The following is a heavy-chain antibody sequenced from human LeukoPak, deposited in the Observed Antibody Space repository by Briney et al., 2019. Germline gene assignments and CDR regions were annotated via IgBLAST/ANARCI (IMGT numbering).Heavy chain of an antibody. J-gene: IGHJ4*02. CDR3: ARLEVAGTRGFDY. D-gene: IGHD6-19*01. Sequence: SETLSLTCTVSGYSISSGYYWGWIRQPPGKGLEWIGSIYYSGSTYYNPSLKSRVTISVDTSKNQFSLKLSSVTAADTAVYYCARLEVAGTRGFDYWGQGTLVTVSS. V-gene: IGHV4-38-2*02. CDR2: IYYSGST. CDR1: GYSISSGYY.